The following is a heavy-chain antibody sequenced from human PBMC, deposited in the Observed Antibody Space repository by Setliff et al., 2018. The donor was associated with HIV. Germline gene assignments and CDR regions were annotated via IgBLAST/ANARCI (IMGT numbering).Heavy chain of an antibody. V-gene: IGHV3-7*03. CDR2: IKQDGSEK. CDR1: GFTFGDYW. D-gene: IGHD2-2*01. J-gene: IGHJ6*03. CDR3: ARGRRVSSNYYYYYYMDV. Sequence: GGSLRLSCAAPGFTFGDYWMTWVRQAPGKGLGWVANIKQDGSEKYCVDSVKGRFTISRDNAKNSLYLQMNSLGAEDTAVYYCARGRRVSSNYYYYYYMDVWGKGTTVTV.